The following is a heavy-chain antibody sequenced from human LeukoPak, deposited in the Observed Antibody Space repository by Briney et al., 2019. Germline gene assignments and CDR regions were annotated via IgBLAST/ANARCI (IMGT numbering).Heavy chain of an antibody. CDR1: GGSISSGDYY. D-gene: IGHD1-26*01. V-gene: IGHV4-30-4*01. CDR2: IYYSGST. Sequence: SETLSLTCTVSGGSISSGDYYWSWIRQPPGKGLEWIGYIYYSGSTYYNPSLKSRVTISVDTSKNQFSLKLSSVTAADTAVYYCARGDGTYYFDYWGQGTLVTVSS. J-gene: IGHJ4*02. CDR3: ARGDGTYYFDY.